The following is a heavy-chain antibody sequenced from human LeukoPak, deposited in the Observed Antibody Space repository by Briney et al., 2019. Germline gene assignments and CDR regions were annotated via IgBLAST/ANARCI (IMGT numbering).Heavy chain of an antibody. J-gene: IGHJ4*02. V-gene: IGHV1-18*01. D-gene: IGHD3-10*01. CDR1: GYTFSTYG. CDR3: ARAGNYFDY. Sequence: ASVKVSCKASGYTFSTYGVSWVRQTPGQGLEWMGWISAYNGNTKYAQKLQDRVIMTTDTSTSTAYMELRSLTSDDTALYYCARAGNYFDYWGQGTLVTVSS. CDR2: ISAYNGNT.